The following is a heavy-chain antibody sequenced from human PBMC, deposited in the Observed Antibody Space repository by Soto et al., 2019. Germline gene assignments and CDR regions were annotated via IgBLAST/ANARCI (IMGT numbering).Heavy chain of an antibody. CDR2: IYYSGST. V-gene: IGHV4-31*03. CDR3: GRVMGSIAARSLVWLFDY. D-gene: IGHD6-6*01. Sequence: SETLSLTCTFSGGSISSGGYDWSWIRQHPGKGLEWIGYIYYSGSTYYNPSLKSRVTISVDTSKNQFSLKLSSVTAAVTAVYYCGRVMGSIAARSLVWLFDYWGQGTLVTVSS. CDR1: GGSISSGGYD. J-gene: IGHJ4*02.